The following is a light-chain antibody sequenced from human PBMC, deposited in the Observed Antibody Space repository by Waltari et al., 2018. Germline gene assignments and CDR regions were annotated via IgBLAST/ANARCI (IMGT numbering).Light chain of an antibody. Sequence: QSALTQPASVSGSPGQSITISCTGTNSDVGAYNFVSGYQQHPGKAPKLMIYDLNNRPSGVSNRFSGSKSGNTASLTISGLQAEDEAYYYCSSYTSSITLEFGGGTQLTVL. J-gene: IGLJ3*02. CDR3: SSYTSSITLE. CDR1: NSDVGAYNF. V-gene: IGLV2-14*01. CDR2: DLN.